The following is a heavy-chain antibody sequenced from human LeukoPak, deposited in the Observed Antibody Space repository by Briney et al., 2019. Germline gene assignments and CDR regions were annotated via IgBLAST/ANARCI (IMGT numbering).Heavy chain of an antibody. CDR3: TSGVVRGVLGY. D-gene: IGHD3-10*01. CDR2: IRSKASGGTT. V-gene: IGHV3-49*04. J-gene: IGHJ4*02. Sequence: GGSLRLSRTASGFTFGEYALSWVRQAPGKGLEWVGFIRSKASGGTTDYAASVKGRFTISRDDSENIAYLRMNNLKTEETAVYFCTSGVVRGVLGYWGQGTLVTVSS. CDR1: GFTFGEYA.